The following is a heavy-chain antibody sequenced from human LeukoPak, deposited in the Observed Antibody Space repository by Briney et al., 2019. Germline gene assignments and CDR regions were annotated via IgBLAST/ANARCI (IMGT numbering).Heavy chain of an antibody. CDR1: VGFISIYS. V-gene: IGHV4-59*08. D-gene: IGHD4-17*01. Sequence: PSETLSLLCTVSVGFISIYSWRCIRQPPGRGLECIGYIYYSGSTNYNPSFTSRVTISLDTSKNQFSLKRSSVTAADTAVYYCARHRPYGDPQVLGYFDYWGQGTLVTVSS. CDR2: IYYSGST. J-gene: IGHJ4*02. CDR3: ARHRPYGDPQVLGYFDY.